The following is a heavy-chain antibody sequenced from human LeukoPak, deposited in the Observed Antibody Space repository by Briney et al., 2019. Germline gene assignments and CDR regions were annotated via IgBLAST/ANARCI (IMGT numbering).Heavy chain of an antibody. J-gene: IGHJ4*02. CDR3: ARSPVAGTGIWYFDY. Sequence: PSETLSLTCTVSGGSISSSSDYWGWIRQAPGKGLEWIGSIYYHENTYYNSSLKSRVTISVDTSKNQLSLKLSSLTAADTALYYCARSPVAGTGIWYFDYWGQGTLVTVSS. CDR2: IYYHENT. V-gene: IGHV4-39*07. D-gene: IGHD6-19*01. CDR1: GGSISSSSDY.